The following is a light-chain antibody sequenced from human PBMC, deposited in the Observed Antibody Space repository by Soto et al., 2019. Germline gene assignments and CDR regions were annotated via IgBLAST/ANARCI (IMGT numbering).Light chain of an antibody. J-gene: IGLJ1*01. CDR3: QVWDNNYDHYV. V-gene: IGLV3-21*02. Sequence: SYELAQPPSLSVAPGQTARITCGGNNIGGKSLHWYQQKPGQAPVLVVYDDGDRPSGIPERFSGSNSGNTATLTISRVEAGDEADYYCQVWDNNYDHYVFGTGTKVTVL. CDR1: NIGGKS. CDR2: DDG.